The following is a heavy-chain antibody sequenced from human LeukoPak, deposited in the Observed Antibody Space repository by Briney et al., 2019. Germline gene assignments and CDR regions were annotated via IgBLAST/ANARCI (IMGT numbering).Heavy chain of an antibody. CDR1: GFTVSSNY. D-gene: IGHD6-19*01. CDR3: ARLVGYSSGWSRVSY. Sequence: GSLRLSCAVSGFTVSSNYMSWVRQPPGKGLEWIGEINHSGSTNYNPSLKSRVTISVDTSKNQFSLKLSSVTAADTAVYYCARLVGYSSGWSRVSYWGQGTLVTVSS. V-gene: IGHV4-34*01. CDR2: INHSGST. J-gene: IGHJ4*02.